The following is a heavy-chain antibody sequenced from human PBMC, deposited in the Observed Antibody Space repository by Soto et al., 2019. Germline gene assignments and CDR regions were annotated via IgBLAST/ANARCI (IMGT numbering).Heavy chain of an antibody. J-gene: IGHJ4*02. Sequence: GGSLRLSCAASGFTFSSYGMHWVRQAPGKGLEWVAVISYDGSNKYYADSVKGRFTISRDNSKNTLYLQMNSLRAEDTAVYYCAKDENYITIFGVVVPYFDYWGQGTLVTVSS. CDR2: ISYDGSNK. CDR3: AKDENYITIFGVVVPYFDY. D-gene: IGHD3-3*01. CDR1: GFTFSSYG. V-gene: IGHV3-30*18.